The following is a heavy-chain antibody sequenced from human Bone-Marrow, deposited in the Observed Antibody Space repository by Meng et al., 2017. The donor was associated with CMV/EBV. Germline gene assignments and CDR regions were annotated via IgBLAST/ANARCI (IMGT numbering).Heavy chain of an antibody. D-gene: IGHD3-3*01. CDR1: GGSVSSGSYY. V-gene: IGHV4-61*01. Sequence: SETLSLTCTVSGGSVSSGSYYWSWIRQPPGKGLEWIGYIYYSGSTNYNPSLKSRVTISVDTSQNQFSLKLSSVTAADTAVYYCARRLRMTFFGGLNYFDYWGQGTTVTISS. CDR2: IYYSGST. J-gene: IGHJ4*03. CDR3: ARRLRMTFFGGLNYFDY.